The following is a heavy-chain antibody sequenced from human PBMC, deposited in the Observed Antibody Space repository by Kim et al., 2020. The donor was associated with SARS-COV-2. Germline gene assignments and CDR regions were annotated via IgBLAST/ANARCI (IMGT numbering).Heavy chain of an antibody. CDR3: ARGAYGDVSFDY. CDR2: T. J-gene: IGHJ4*02. Sequence: TKDGQKVKGRVIMTKDPATNTAYMELWSLRSDDTAMYYCARGAYGDVSFDYWGQGTLVTVSS. V-gene: IGHV1-18*01. D-gene: IGHD4-17*01.